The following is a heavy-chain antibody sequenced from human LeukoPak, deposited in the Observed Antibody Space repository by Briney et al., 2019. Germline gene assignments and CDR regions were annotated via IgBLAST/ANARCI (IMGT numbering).Heavy chain of an antibody. V-gene: IGHV3-74*01. CDR1: GFTFSRYW. Sequence: GGSLRLSCVASGFTFSRYWMHWVRQTPGKGLVRVSRINSDGSSTTNADSVKGRFTISRDNAKNTLYLQMNSLRVEDTAVYFCARGGSPPEALGDAFDIWGQGTMVTVSS. J-gene: IGHJ3*02. D-gene: IGHD1-26*01. CDR2: INSDGSST. CDR3: ARGGSPPEALGDAFDI.